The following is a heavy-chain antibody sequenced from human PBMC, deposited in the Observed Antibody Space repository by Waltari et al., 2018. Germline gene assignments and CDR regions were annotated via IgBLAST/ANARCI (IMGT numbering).Heavy chain of an antibody. CDR1: GGSISSSSYY. CDR3: ASGRNWYFDL. CDR2: IYYVGGT. J-gene: IGHJ2*01. V-gene: IGHV4-39*01. Sequence: QLQLQESGPGLVKPSETLSLTCTVSGGSISSSSYYWGWIRQPPGKGLEWIGSIYYVGGTCYNPSLKSGVTISVDTSKNQFSLKLSSVTAAGTAVYYCASGRNWYFDLWGRGTLVTVSS.